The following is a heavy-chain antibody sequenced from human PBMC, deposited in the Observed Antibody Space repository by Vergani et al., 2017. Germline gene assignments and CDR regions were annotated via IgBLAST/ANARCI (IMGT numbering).Heavy chain of an antibody. V-gene: IGHV4-34*01. Sequence: QVQLQESGPGLVKPSETLSLTCAVYGGSFSGYYWSWIRQPPGKGLEWIGEINHSGSTNYNPSLKSRVTISVDTSKNQFSLKLSSVTAADTAVYYCARAGYSSGWAADYWGQGTLVTVSS. D-gene: IGHD6-19*01. CDR1: GGSFSGYY. J-gene: IGHJ4*02. CDR3: ARAGYSSGWAADY. CDR2: INHSGST.